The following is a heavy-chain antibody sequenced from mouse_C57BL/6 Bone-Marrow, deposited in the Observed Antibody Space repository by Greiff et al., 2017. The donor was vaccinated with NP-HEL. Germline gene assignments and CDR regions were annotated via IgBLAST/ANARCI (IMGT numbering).Heavy chain of an antibody. Sequence: QVQLQQPGAKLVRPGSSVKLSCKASGYTFTSYWMHWVKQRPIQGLEWIGNIDPSDSETHYNQNFKDKATLTVDKSSSTAYLQLSSLTSEDSAVYYCAREGFAYWGPGTLVTVSA. CDR2: IDPSDSET. V-gene: IGHV1-52*01. CDR3: AREGFAY. CDR1: GYTFTSYW. J-gene: IGHJ3*01.